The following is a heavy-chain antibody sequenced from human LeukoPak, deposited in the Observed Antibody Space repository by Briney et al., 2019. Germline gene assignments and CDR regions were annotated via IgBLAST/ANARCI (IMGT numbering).Heavy chain of an antibody. CDR2: VYHGGST. Sequence: SETLSLTCTVSGYSVSTLANWGWIRQSPGKRLEWVASVYHGGSTYYNPSLRGRVTISMDTSKNHISLRLTSVTAADTAVYYCAREKALIDHYDFTGYDWEYWGQGSLVIVSS. D-gene: IGHD3-22*01. J-gene: IGHJ4*02. CDR3: AREKALIDHYDFTGYDWEY. CDR1: GYSVSTLAN. V-gene: IGHV4-38-2*02.